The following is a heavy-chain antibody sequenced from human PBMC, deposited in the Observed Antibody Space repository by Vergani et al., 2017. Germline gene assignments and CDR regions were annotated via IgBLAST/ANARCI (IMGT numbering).Heavy chain of an antibody. D-gene: IGHD1-26*01. CDR1: GFTFDDYA. V-gene: IGHV3-9*01. J-gene: IGHJ4*02. CDR3: VEDAGSYENFFES. Sequence: EVQLVESGGGLVQPGRSLRLSCAVSGFTFDDYAMYWVRQAPGKGLEWVSGISWNSGHIGYADSVKGRFTISRDNTKNSLYLQMNSLRPEDTATYYCVEDAGSYENFFESWCQGTLVTVFS. CDR2: ISWNSGHI.